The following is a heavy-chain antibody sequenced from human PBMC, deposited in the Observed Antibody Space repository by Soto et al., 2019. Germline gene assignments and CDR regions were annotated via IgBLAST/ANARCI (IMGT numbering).Heavy chain of an antibody. CDR1: GGSVSSSNW. CDR3: ASVGSDYDNSGYYLP. D-gene: IGHD3-22*01. CDR2: IYHSGST. V-gene: IGHV4-4*02. Sequence: TSETLSLTCIVSGGSVSSSNWWSWDRQPPGKGLEWIGEIYHSGSTTYNPSLKSRATISVDKSENQFSLRLKSVTAADTAVYYCASVGSDYDNSGYYLPWGPGTLVTVSS. J-gene: IGHJ5*02.